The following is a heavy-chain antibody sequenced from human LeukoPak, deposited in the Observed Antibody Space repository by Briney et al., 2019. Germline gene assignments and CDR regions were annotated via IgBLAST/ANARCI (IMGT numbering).Heavy chain of an antibody. CDR2: INAGTGNT. J-gene: IGHJ4*02. CDR3: ATEDHYDSSGSLN. Sequence: GASVKVSCKASGYTFTSYAMHWVRQAPGQRLEWMGWINAGTGNTKFSQEFQGRVTMTEDTSTDTAYMELSSLRSEDTAVYYCATEDHYDSSGSLNWGQGTLVTVSS. D-gene: IGHD3-22*01. V-gene: IGHV1-3*03. CDR1: GYTFTSYA.